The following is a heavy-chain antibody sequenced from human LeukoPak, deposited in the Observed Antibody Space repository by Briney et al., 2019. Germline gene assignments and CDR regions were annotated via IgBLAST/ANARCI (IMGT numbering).Heavy chain of an antibody. D-gene: IGHD6-13*01. V-gene: IGHV1-46*01. Sequence: GASVKVSCKASGYTFTSYYMHWVRQAPGQGLEWMGIINPSGGSTSYAQKFQGRVTMTRDTSTSTVYMELSSLRSEDTAVYYCARDTAAGRPDDAFDIWGQGTMVTVSS. J-gene: IGHJ3*02. CDR3: ARDTAAGRPDDAFDI. CDR2: INPSGGST. CDR1: GYTFTSYY.